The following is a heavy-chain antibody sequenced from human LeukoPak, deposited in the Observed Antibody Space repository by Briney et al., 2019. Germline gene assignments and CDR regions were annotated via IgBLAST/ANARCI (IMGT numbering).Heavy chain of an antibody. Sequence: SETLSLTCTVSGGSISSYYRSWIRQPPGKGLEWIGYIYYSGSTNYNPSLKSRVTISVDTSKNQFSLKLSSVTAADTAVYYCARSIDYAKFDYWGQGTLVTVSS. CDR1: GGSISSYY. D-gene: IGHD3-16*01. J-gene: IGHJ4*02. V-gene: IGHV4-59*08. CDR3: ARSIDYAKFDY. CDR2: IYYSGST.